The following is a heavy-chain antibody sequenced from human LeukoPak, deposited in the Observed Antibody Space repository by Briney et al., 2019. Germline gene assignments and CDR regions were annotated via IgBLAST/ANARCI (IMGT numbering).Heavy chain of an antibody. CDR3: ARGGNRFGGFYFDY. D-gene: IGHD3-10*01. J-gene: IGHJ4*02. CDR2: ISYTGST. V-gene: IGHV4-31*03. Sequence: PSETLSLTCTVSGDSLSSGTYYWSWLRQHPGKGLESIGFISYTGSTSYNPSLKSRVTISVDTSESQFSLKLTSVTAADTAVYYCARGGNRFGGFYFDYWGRGTLVTVSS. CDR1: GDSLSSGTYY.